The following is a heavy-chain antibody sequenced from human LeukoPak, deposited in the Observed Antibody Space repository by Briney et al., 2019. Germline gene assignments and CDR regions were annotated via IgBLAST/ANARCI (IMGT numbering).Heavy chain of an antibody. CDR1: GYSISSGYY. CDR3: ARAYSNWFDP. D-gene: IGHD4-11*01. V-gene: IGHV4-38-2*01. Sequence: SETLSLTCAVSGYSISSGYYWGWIRQPPGKGLEWLGSIYHSGSTYNNPSLKSRVTMSVGTSKNQFSLKLTSVTAADTAVYYCARAYSNWFDPWGQGTLVTVSS. J-gene: IGHJ5*02. CDR2: IYHSGST.